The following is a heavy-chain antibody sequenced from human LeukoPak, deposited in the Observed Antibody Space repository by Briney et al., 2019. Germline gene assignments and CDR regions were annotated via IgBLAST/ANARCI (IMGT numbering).Heavy chain of an antibody. CDR3: ARGRYVWGSYRAYFDY. D-gene: IGHD3-16*02. V-gene: IGHV4-34*01. CDR1: GGSFSGYY. CDR2: VNHSGST. Sequence: SETLSLTCAGYGGSFSGYYWSWIRQPPGKGLEWIGEVNHSGSTNYNPSLKSRVTISVDTSKNQFSLKLSSVTAADTAVYYCARGRYVWGSYRAYFDYWGQGTLVTVSS. J-gene: IGHJ4*02.